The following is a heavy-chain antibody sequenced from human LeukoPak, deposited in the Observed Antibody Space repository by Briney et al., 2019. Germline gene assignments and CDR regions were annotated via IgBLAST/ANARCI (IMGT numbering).Heavy chain of an antibody. CDR1: GGSVSSGSYY. J-gene: IGHJ4*02. V-gene: IGHV4-61*01. D-gene: IGHD3-22*01. CDR3: AGDRVTTYDSSL. CDR2: IYYSGST. Sequence: SETLSLTCTVSGGSVSSGSYYWSWIRQPPGKGLEWIGYIYYSGSTNYNPSLKSRVTISVDTSKNQFSLKLSSVTAADMAVYYCAGDRVTTYDSSLWGQGTLVTVSS.